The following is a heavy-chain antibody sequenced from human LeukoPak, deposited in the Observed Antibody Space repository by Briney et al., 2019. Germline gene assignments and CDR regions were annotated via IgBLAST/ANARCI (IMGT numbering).Heavy chain of an antibody. CDR2: MNPNSGNT. CDR3: AREPLSGDAFDI. J-gene: IGHJ3*02. CDR1: GYTFTNYD. Sequence: ASVKVSCKASGYTFTNYDINWVRQATGQGLEWMGWMNPNSGNTAYAQKFQDRVTMTRNTSISTAYMELSSLRSEDTAVYYCAREPLSGDAFDIWGQGTLVTVSS. V-gene: IGHV1-8*01. D-gene: IGHD3-10*01.